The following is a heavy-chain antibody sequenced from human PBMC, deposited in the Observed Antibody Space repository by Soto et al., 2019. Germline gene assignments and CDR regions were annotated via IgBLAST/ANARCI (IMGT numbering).Heavy chain of an antibody. J-gene: IGHJ4*02. CDR3: AREGVNSSGYLLYFDY. Sequence: SETLSLTCAVYGGSFSGYYWSWIRQPPGKGLEWIGEINHSGSTNYNPSLKSRVTISVDTSKNQFSLKPSSVTAADTAVYYCAREGVNSSGYLLYFDYWGQGTLVTVSS. D-gene: IGHD3-22*01. CDR1: GGSFSGYY. V-gene: IGHV4-34*01. CDR2: INHSGST.